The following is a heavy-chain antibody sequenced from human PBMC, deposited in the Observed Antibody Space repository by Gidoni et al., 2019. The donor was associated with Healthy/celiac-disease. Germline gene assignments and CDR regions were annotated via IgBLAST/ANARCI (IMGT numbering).Heavy chain of an antibody. V-gene: IGHV4-39*01. CDR2: IYYSGST. D-gene: IGHD6-6*01. J-gene: IGHJ5*02. CDR1: GGSISSSSYY. Sequence: QLQLQESGPGLVKPSETLSLTCTVSGGSISSSSYYWGWIRQPPGKGLEWIGSIYYSGSTYYNPSLKSRVTISVDTSKNQFSLKLSSVTAADTAVYYCARAARRVRNWFDPWGQGTLVTVSS. CDR3: ARAARRVRNWFDP.